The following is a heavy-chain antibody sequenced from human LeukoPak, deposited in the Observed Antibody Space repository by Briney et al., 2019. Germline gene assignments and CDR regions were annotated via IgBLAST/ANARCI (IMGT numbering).Heavy chain of an antibody. Sequence: GGSLRLSCVVSGFTFDDYAMYWVRQAPGKGLEWVSGISWKSGSIGYADSVKGRFTISRDNSKNTLYLQMGSLRAEDMAVYYCARARGRDAFDIWGQGTMVTVSS. V-gene: IGHV3-9*03. J-gene: IGHJ3*02. CDR2: ISWKSGSI. CDR1: GFTFDDYA. CDR3: ARARGRDAFDI.